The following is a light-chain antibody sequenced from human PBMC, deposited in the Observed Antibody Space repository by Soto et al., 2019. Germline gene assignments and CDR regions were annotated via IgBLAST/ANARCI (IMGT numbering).Light chain of an antibody. CDR1: SGDVGGYNF. CDR3: YSYRGSYTWV. J-gene: IGLJ3*02. Sequence: QSALTQPRSVSGSPGQSVTISCTGTSGDVGGYNFVSWYQQHPGKAPTLMIFDVSQRPSGVPDRFSGSKSGNTASLTISGLQAEDEADYFCYSYRGSYTWVFGGGTKLHRP. CDR2: DVS. V-gene: IGLV2-11*01.